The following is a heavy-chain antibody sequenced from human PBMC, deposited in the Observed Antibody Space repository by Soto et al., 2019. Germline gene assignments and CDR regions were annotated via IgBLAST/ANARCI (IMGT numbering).Heavy chain of an antibody. CDR2: IVVGSGNT. J-gene: IGHJ6*02. CDR3: AAVATTDSSSNGYYYYGMDV. D-gene: IGHD6-6*01. V-gene: IGHV1-58*01. Sequence: SVKFSCKACGFTFTSSAVQWVRQARGQRLEWIGWIVVGSGNTNYAQKFQERVTITRDMSTSTAYMELSSLRSEDTAVYYCAAVATTDSSSNGYYYYGMDVWGQGTTVTVSS. CDR1: GFTFTSSA.